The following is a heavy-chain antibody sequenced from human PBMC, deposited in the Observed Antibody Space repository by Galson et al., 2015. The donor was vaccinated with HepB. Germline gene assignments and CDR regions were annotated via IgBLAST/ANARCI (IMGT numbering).Heavy chain of an antibody. Sequence: SLRLSCAASGFTFISYAMTWVRHAPGKGLEWVSGTSAGGGIAYYADSVKGRFTMSRDNSKNTLYLQMNSLRAEDTALYYCAKLMAGERGYGMDLWGQGTTVTVSS. CDR3: AKLMAGERGYGMDL. CDR2: TSAGGGIA. CDR1: GFTFISYA. D-gene: IGHD3-16*01. J-gene: IGHJ6*02. V-gene: IGHV3-23*01.